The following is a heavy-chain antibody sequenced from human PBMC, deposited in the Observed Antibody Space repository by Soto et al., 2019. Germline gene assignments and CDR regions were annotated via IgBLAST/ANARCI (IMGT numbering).Heavy chain of an antibody. J-gene: IGHJ5*02. V-gene: IGHV1-24*01. CDR3: ATLSNDFWSGPNNWFDL. Sequence: ASVKVSCKVSGYTLTKLPMHWVRQAPGKGLEWMGGFDPEDGETIYAQKFQGRVTMTRDTSTDTAYMELSSLRSEDTAVYYCATLSNDFWSGPNNWFDLWGQGTLVTVSS. CDR2: FDPEDGET. D-gene: IGHD3-3*01. CDR1: GYTLTKLP.